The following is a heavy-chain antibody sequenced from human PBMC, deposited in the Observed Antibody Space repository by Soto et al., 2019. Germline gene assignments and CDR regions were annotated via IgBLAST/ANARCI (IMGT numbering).Heavy chain of an antibody. CDR3: ARFAKEENPKLESWYAFDF. CDR1: GGSIRSGGYF. V-gene: IGHV4-31*03. Sequence: VQLQESGPGLVKPSQTLSLTCTVSGGSIRSGGYFWSWVRQQPGKGLEWIGHIYYRGGTSYNPSLESRVAMSVYTSKNEFTLKVTSVTAADTAIYYCARFAKEENPKLESWYAFDFWGRGTLVTVSS. CDR2: IYYRGGT. D-gene: IGHD6-13*01. J-gene: IGHJ4*02.